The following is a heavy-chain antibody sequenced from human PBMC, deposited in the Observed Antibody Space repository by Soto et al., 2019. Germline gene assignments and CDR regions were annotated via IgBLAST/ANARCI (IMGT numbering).Heavy chain of an antibody. CDR1: GGSISSSSYY. J-gene: IGHJ4*02. CDR2: IYYSGST. Sequence: SETLSLTCTVSGGSISSSSYYWGWIRQPPGKGLEWIGSIYYSGSTYYNPSLKSRVTISVDTSKNQFSLKLSSVTAADTAVYYCARRGLSLSKTHQGDFDYWGQGTLVTVSS. V-gene: IGHV4-39*01. D-gene: IGHD2-15*01. CDR3: ARRGLSLSKTHQGDFDY.